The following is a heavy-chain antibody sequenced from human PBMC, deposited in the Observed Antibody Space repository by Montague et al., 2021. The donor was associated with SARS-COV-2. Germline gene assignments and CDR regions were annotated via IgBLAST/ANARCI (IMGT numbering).Heavy chain of an antibody. CDR3: ARVGRQQLVRLSGMDV. D-gene: IGHD6-13*01. CDR1: GGSISSSSYY. Sequence: SETLSLTCTVSGGSISSSSYYWGWIRQPPGKGLEWIGSIYYSGSTYHNPSLKSRVTISVDTSKNQFSLKLSSVTAADTAVYYCARVGRQQLVRLSGMDVWGQGTTVPVSS. J-gene: IGHJ6*02. CDR2: IYYSGST. V-gene: IGHV4-39*07.